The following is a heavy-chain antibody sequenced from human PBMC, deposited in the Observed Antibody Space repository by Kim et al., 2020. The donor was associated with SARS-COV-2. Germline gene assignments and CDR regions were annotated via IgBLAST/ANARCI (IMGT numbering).Heavy chain of an antibody. V-gene: IGHV4-34*01. CDR2: INHSGST. CDR1: GGSFSGYY. Sequence: SETLSLTCAVYGGSFSGYYWSWIRQPPGKGLEWIGEINHSGSTNYNPSLKSRVTISVDTSKNQFSLKLSSVTAADTAVYYCAREGQQLAPSFDYWGQGTL. J-gene: IGHJ4*02. D-gene: IGHD6-13*01. CDR3: AREGQQLAPSFDY.